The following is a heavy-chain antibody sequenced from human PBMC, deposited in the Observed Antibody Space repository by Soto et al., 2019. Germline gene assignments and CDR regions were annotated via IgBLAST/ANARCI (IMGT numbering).Heavy chain of an antibody. CDR1: GGSISSSSYY. D-gene: IGHD4-17*01. CDR3: ARGGGTMVRQFDY. V-gene: IGHV4-39*07. J-gene: IGHJ4*02. Sequence: PSETLSLTCTVSGGSISSSSYYWGWIRQPPGKGLEWIGSVYYSGVTYYNAPLQSRMTISVDTSTNQFSLRLTSVTAADTAVYYCARGGGTMVRQFDYWGQGILVTVSS. CDR2: VYYSGVT.